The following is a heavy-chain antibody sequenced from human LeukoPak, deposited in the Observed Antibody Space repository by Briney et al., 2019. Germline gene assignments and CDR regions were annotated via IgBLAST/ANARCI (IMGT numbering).Heavy chain of an antibody. Sequence: SETLSLTCTVSGGSIRSYYWSWIRQPPGKGLEWIGYIYYTGSTNYNPSLKSRVTILVDTSKNQFSLKLTSVTAADTAVYYCARDKGLPQTFDIWGQGTMVTVSS. CDR1: GGSIRSYY. D-gene: IGHD5/OR15-5a*01. CDR3: ARDKGLPQTFDI. J-gene: IGHJ3*02. V-gene: IGHV4-59*01. CDR2: IYYTGST.